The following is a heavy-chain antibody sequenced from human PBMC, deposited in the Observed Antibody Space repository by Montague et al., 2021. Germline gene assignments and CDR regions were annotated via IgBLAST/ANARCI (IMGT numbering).Heavy chain of an antibody. D-gene: IGHD6-6*01. CDR2: TYYRSKWYN. CDR3: ARRQRQAWAHSSSSPQYYYYYMDV. J-gene: IGHJ6*03. V-gene: IGHV6-1*01. CDR1: GDSVSSNSVA. Sequence: CAISGDSVSSNSVAWNWNGQSPSRGLEWQGRTYYRSKWYNDYAVSVKSRIAINPDTSKNQFSLQLNSVTPEDTAVYYCARRQRQAWAHSSSSPQYYYYYMDVWGKGTTVTVSS.